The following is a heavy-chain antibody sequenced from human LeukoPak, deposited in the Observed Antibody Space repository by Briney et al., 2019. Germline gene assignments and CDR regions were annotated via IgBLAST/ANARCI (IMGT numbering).Heavy chain of an antibody. CDR1: GGTFSSYA. J-gene: IGHJ6*02. CDR2: IIPIFGTA. CDR3: ARGIPGEDDSYGMDV. V-gene: IGHV1-69*13. Sequence: GASVKVSCKASGGTFSSYAISWVRQAPGQGLEWMGGIIPIFGTANYAQKFQGRVTITADESTSTAYMKLSSLRSEDTAVYYCARGIPGEDDSYGMDVWGQGTTVTVSS. D-gene: IGHD3-16*01.